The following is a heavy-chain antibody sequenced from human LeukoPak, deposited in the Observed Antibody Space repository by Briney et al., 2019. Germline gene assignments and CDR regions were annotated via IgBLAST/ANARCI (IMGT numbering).Heavy chain of an antibody. CDR2: ICGSGGST. Sequence: GGSLSLLCGGSGFTLWSYCMGWVRQAPGEGLEWVLGICGSGGSTYYADSVKGRFTISRDNSKNTLYLQMNSLRAEDTAVYYCAKTIVVVPAAQRSAFDIWGQGTMVTVSS. V-gene: IGHV3-23*01. CDR3: AKTIVVVPAAQRSAFDI. J-gene: IGHJ3*02. D-gene: IGHD2-2*01. CDR1: GFTLWSYC.